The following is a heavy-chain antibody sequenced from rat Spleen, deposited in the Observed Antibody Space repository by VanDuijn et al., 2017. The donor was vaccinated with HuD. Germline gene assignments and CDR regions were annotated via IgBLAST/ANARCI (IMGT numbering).Heavy chain of an antibody. V-gene: IGHV5-22*01. Sequence: EVQLVESGGGLVQPGRSLKLSCAASGFTFSDYYMAWVRQAPKKGLAWVASISYEGSSTYYGDSVKGRFTISRDNPRSTLYLQMNSLRSEDTATYYCASLSGYASNWFAYWGQGTLVTVSS. CDR1: GFTFSDYY. J-gene: IGHJ3*01. CDR2: ISYEGSST. CDR3: ASLSGYASNWFAY. D-gene: IGHD4-3*01.